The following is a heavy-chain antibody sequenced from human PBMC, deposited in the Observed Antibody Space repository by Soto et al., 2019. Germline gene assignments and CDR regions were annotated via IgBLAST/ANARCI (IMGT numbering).Heavy chain of an antibody. Sequence: QVELEESGGDVVQPGRSLRLSCEASGFTFNSYAMHWVRQAPGKGLEWVAVISHDGTTKYYADSVRGRFTISRDNSDNTPYLQMDSLRVDDTSIYYCAKDRGAGYYFDYWGQGTLVTVSS. CDR1: GFTFNSYA. J-gene: IGHJ4*02. CDR3: AKDRGAGYYFDY. V-gene: IGHV3-30*18. D-gene: IGHD1-26*01. CDR2: ISHDGTTK.